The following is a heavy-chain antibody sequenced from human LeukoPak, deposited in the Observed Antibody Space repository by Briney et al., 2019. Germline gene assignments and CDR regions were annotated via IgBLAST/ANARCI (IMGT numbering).Heavy chain of an antibody. V-gene: IGHV4-61*01. D-gene: IGHD3-22*01. Sequence: SETLSLTCTVSGGSVSSGSYYWSWIRQPPGKGLEWIGYIYYSGSTNYNPSPKSRVTISVDTSKNQFSLKLSSVTAADTAVYYCARAPYYYDSSGYYSGQIDYWGQGTLVTVSS. CDR1: GGSVSSGSYY. J-gene: IGHJ4*02. CDR2: IYYSGST. CDR3: ARAPYYYDSSGYYSGQIDY.